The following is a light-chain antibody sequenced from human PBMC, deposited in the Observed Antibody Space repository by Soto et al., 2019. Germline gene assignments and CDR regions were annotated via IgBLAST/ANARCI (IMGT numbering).Light chain of an antibody. CDR3: QQLNSYPLT. Sequence: EVGLPQYHGTLSLDPGERATLSCRASQSVSSYLAWYQQKPGQTPRLLFNGASTRATGIPARFTGSGSGTEFILTISSLQPEDFATYYCQQLNSYPLTFGGGTKVAIK. J-gene: IGKJ4*01. CDR2: GAS. V-gene: IGKV3-15*01. CDR1: QSVSSY.